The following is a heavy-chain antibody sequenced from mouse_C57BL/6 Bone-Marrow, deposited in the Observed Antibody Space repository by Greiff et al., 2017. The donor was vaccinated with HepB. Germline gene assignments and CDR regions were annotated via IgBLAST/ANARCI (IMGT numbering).Heavy chain of an antibody. Sequence: VQLQQSGAELVRPGASVTLSCKASGYTFTDYEMHWVKQTPVHGLEWIGAIDPETGGTAYNQKFKGKAILTADKSSSTAYMELRSLTSEDSAVYYCTREGIYYGNYGYWGQGTTLTVSS. D-gene: IGHD2-1*01. CDR1: GYTFTDYE. CDR3: TREGIYYGNYGY. V-gene: IGHV1-15*01. CDR2: IDPETGGT. J-gene: IGHJ2*01.